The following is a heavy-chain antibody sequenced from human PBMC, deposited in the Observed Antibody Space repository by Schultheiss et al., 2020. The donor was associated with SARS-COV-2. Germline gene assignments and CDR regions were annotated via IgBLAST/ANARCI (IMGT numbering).Heavy chain of an antibody. J-gene: IGHJ4*02. CDR2: MNPNSGGT. D-gene: IGHD6-13*01. V-gene: IGHV1-8*01. Sequence: ASVKVSCKVSGYTFSSYDINWVRQATGQGLEWMGWMNPNSGGTNYAQKFQGRVTMTRDTSISTAYMELSSLRSEDTAVYYCARDLAAAAPPGMGYWGQGTLVTVSS. CDR1: GYTFSSYD. CDR3: ARDLAAAAPPGMGY.